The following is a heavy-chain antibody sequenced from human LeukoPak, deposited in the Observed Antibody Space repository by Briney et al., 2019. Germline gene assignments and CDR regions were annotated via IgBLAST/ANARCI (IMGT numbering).Heavy chain of an antibody. J-gene: IGHJ4*02. CDR1: GFTFSSYG. D-gene: IGHD3-22*01. Sequence: GGSLRLSCAASGFTFSSYGMHWVRQAPGKGLEWVAVISYDGSNKYYADSVKGRFTISRDNSKNTLYLQMNSLRAEDTAVYYCAKDKRRITMIVVVNPYYFDYWGQGTLVTVSS. CDR3: AKDKRRITMIVVVNPYYFDY. CDR2: ISYDGSNK. V-gene: IGHV3-30*18.